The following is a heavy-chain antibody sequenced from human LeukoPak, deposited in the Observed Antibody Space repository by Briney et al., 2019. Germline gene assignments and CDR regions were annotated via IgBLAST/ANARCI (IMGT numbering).Heavy chain of an antibody. CDR1: GFAFSDDY. D-gene: IGHD4-17*01. Sequence: PGGSLRLSCAASGFAFSDDYMDWIRQAPGKGREWVLYISHTSSYTSYEDSVKGRFTISRDNAKTSLYLQMNSLRAEDTALYYCARDRTDYGAFDIWGQGTMVTVSS. CDR3: ARDRTDYGAFDI. J-gene: IGHJ3*02. V-gene: IGHV3-11*06. CDR2: ISHTSSYT.